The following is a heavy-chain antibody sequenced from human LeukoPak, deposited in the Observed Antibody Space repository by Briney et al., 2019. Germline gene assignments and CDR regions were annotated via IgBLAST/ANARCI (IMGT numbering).Heavy chain of an antibody. V-gene: IGHV4-39*01. CDR3: ARLPIAVADDIDY. CDR2: IYYSGST. CDR1: GGSISSSGYY. D-gene: IGHD6-19*01. Sequence: SETLSLTCTVSGGSISSSGYYWGWIRQPPGKGLEWIGSIYYSGSTYYNPSLKSRVTISVDTSKNQFSLRLSSVTAADTAVYYCARLPIAVADDIDYWGQGTLVTVSS. J-gene: IGHJ4*02.